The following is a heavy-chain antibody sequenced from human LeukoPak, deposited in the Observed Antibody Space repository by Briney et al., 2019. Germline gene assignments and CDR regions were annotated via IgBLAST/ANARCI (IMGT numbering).Heavy chain of an antibody. CDR1: GSTFTGYY. Sequence: ASVKVSCKASGSTFTGYYMHWVRQAPGQGLGWMGWINPNSGGTNYAQKFQGRVTMTRDTSISTAYMELSRLRSDDTAVYYCARELGARGSGSRGRWFDPWGQGTLVTVSS. CDR2: INPNSGGT. CDR3: ARELGARGSGSRGRWFDP. J-gene: IGHJ5*02. D-gene: IGHD3-10*01. V-gene: IGHV1-2*02.